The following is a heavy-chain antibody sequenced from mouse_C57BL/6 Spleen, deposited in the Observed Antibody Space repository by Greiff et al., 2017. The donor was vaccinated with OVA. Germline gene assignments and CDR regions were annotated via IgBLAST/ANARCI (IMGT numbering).Heavy chain of an antibody. CDR3: ARWGYYDYDGY. V-gene: IGHV1-55*01. CDR2: IYPGSGST. J-gene: IGHJ2*01. CDR1: GYTFTSYW. Sequence: QVQLKESGAELVKPGASVKMSCKASGYTFTSYWITWVKQRPGQGLEWIGDIYPGSGSTNYNEKFKSKATLTVDTSSSTAYMQLSSLTSEDSAVYYCARWGYYDYDGYWGQGTTLTVSS. D-gene: IGHD2-4*01.